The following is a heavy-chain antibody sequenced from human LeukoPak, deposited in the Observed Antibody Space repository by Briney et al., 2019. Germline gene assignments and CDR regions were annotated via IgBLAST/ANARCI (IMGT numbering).Heavy chain of an antibody. J-gene: IGHJ4*02. V-gene: IGHV3-15*01. CDR1: GFTFSNAW. D-gene: IGHD3-9*01. Sequence: GGSLRLSCAASGFTFSNAWMSWVRQAPGKGLEWVGRIKSKTDGGTTDYAAPVKGRFTISRDDSKNTLYLQMNSLKTEDTAVYYCTTAASNYDIFTGRDYCGQGTLVTVSS. CDR3: TTAASNYDIFTGRDY. CDR2: IKSKTDGGTT.